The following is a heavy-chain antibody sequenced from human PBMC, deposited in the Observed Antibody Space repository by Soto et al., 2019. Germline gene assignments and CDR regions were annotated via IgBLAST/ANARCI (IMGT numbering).Heavy chain of an antibody. J-gene: IGHJ4*02. CDR2: IIPILGIA. CDR1: GGTFSSYT. Sequence: GASVKVSCKASGGTFSSYTISWVRQAPGQGLEWMGRIIPILGIANYAQKFQGRVTITADKSTSTAYMELSSLRSEDTAVYYCARSGYSSGWYRFASWAQGPLVPVSS. CDR3: ARSGYSSGWYRFAS. D-gene: IGHD6-19*01. V-gene: IGHV1-69*02.